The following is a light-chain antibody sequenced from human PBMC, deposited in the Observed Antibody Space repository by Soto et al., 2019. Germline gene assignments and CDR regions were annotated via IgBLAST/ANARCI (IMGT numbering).Light chain of an antibody. CDR2: GAS. CDR3: QQYGRSSLT. J-gene: IGKJ4*01. CDR1: QGVTTN. V-gene: IGKV3-15*01. Sequence: EIVITQSPATLFVSPGDRAILSCRAGQGVTTNFAWYQQKPGQAPRLLIHGASTRAPGFPARFSGSGSGTDFTLTISSLQSEDFAVYYCQQYGRSSLTFGGGTKVDIK.